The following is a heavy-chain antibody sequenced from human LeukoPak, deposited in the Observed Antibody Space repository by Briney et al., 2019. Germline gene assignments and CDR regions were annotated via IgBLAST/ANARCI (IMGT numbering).Heavy chain of an antibody. CDR3: ARDNRWLQPSTYYYCGMDV. V-gene: IGHV4-59*11. D-gene: IGHD5-24*01. Sequence: PSESLSLTCTVSGASISAHYWSWIRQPPGKGLEWIGYIYNSGSSNYNPSLKSRVTISVDTSKTQFSLKLSPVTAADTAVYYCARDNRWLQPSTYYYCGMDVWVQGTPGTVPS. CDR1: GASISAHY. J-gene: IGHJ6*02. CDR2: IYNSGSS.